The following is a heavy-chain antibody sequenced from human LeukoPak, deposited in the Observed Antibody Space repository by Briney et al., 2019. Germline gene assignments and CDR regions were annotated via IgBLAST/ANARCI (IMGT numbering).Heavy chain of an antibody. Sequence: GESLKISCXGSGYSFTSYWIGWVRQMPGKGLEWMGIIYPGDSDTRYSPSFQGQVTISADKSISTAYLQWSSLKASDTAMYYCARQPFYCSGGSCYDFDYWGQGTLVTVSS. V-gene: IGHV5-51*01. D-gene: IGHD2-15*01. CDR2: IYPGDSDT. CDR1: GYSFTSYW. J-gene: IGHJ4*02. CDR3: ARQPFYCSGGSCYDFDY.